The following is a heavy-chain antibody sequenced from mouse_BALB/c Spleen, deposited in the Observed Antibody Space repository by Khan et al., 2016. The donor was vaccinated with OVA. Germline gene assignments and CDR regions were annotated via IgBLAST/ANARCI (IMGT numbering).Heavy chain of an antibody. Sequence: VQLQQSGPELVKPGASVKIPCKASGYTFTDYNMDWVKQSHGKSLEWIGDINPNNGDTFYNQKFKGKATLTVDKSSSTAFMELRSLTSEDTAVYYGARTGYGSLGYWGQGTTLTVSS. V-gene: IGHV1-18*01. D-gene: IGHD1-1*01. J-gene: IGHJ2*01. CDR1: GYTFTDYN. CDR2: INPNNGDT. CDR3: ARTGYGSLGY.